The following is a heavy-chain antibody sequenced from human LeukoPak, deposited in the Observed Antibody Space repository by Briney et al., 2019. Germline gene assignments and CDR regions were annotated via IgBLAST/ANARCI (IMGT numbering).Heavy chain of an antibody. D-gene: IGHD2-21*02. V-gene: IGHV4-4*02. J-gene: IGHJ4*02. CDR1: GGSISSSNW. CDR3: ASLEYCGGDCIASNDY. CDR2: IYHSGST. Sequence: PSETLSLTCAVSGGSISSSNWWSWVRQPPGKGLEWIGEIYHSGSTNYNPSLKSRVTISVDKSKNQFSLKLSSVTAADTAVYYCASLEYCGGDCIASNDYWGQGTLVTVSS.